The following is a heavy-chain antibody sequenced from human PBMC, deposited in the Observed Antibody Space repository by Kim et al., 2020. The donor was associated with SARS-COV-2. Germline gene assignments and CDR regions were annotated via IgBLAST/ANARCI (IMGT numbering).Heavy chain of an antibody. V-gene: IGHV3-33*01. J-gene: IGHJ6*04. Sequence: GGSLRLSCAASGFTFSSYGMHWVRQAPGKGLEWVAVIWYDGRNKYYAESVKGRFTISRDNSKNTLYLQMNSLRAEDTAVYYCARGQLLPPRYYYYYGMDVWGKGTTVTVSS. CDR1: GFTFSSYG. CDR2: IWYDGRNK. D-gene: IGHD6-6*01. CDR3: ARGQLLPPRYYYYYGMDV.